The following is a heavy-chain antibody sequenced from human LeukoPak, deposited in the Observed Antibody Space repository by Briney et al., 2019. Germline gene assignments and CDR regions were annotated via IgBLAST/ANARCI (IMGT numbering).Heavy chain of an antibody. V-gene: IGHV3-23*01. Sequence: GGSLRLSCAASGFTFSSYAMSWVRQAPGKGLEWVSAISGSGGSTYYADSVKGRLTISRDNSKNTLYLQMNSLRAEDTAVYYCAKASYYDYVWGSYPSDYWGQGTLVTVSS. CDR2: ISGSGGST. J-gene: IGHJ4*02. CDR1: GFTFSSYA. CDR3: AKASYYDYVWGSYPSDY. D-gene: IGHD3-16*02.